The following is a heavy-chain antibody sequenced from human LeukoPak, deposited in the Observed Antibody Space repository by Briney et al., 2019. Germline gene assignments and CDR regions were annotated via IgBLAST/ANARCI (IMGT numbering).Heavy chain of an antibody. Sequence: SETLSLTCTVSGGSISSGGYYWSWIRQHPGKGLEWIEYIYYSGSTYYNPSLKSRVTISVDTSKNQFSLKLSSVTAADTAVYYCARAGGYSYGLLNWFDPWGQGTLVTVSS. J-gene: IGHJ5*02. CDR3: ARAGGYSYGLLNWFDP. V-gene: IGHV4-31*03. CDR2: IYYSGST. CDR1: GGSISSGGYY. D-gene: IGHD5-18*01.